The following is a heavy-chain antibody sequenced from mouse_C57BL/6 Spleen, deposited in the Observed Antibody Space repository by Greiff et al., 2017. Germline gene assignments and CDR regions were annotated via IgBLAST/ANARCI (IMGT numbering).Heavy chain of an antibody. J-gene: IGHJ4*01. D-gene: IGHD2-3*01. Sequence: EVKLVESGEGLVKPGGSLKLSCAASGFTFSSYAMSWVRQTPEKRLEWVAYISSGGDYIYYADTVKGRFTISRDNARNTLYLQMSSLKSEDTAMYYCTRVGLLLYAMDDWGQGTSVTVSS. V-gene: IGHV5-9-1*02. CDR1: GFTFSSYA. CDR3: TRVGLLLYAMDD. CDR2: ISSGGDYI.